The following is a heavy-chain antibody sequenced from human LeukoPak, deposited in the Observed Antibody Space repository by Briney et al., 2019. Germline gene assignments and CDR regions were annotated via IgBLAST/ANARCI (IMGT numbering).Heavy chain of an antibody. CDR3: AKPLEYCSSTSCYAVESYFDY. CDR1: GFTFSSYA. V-gene: IGHV3-23*01. J-gene: IGHJ4*02. CDR2: ISGSGGST. D-gene: IGHD2-2*01. Sequence: GGSQRLSCAASGFTFSSYAMSWVRQAPGKGLEWVSAISGSGGSTYYADSVKGRFTISRDNSKNTLYLQMNSLRAEDTAVYYCAKPLEYCSSTSCYAVESYFDYWGQGTLVTVSS.